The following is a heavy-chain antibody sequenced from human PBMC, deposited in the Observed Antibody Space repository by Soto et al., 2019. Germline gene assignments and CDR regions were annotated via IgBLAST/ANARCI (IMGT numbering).Heavy chain of an antibody. D-gene: IGHD3-10*01. V-gene: IGHV3-7*01. CDR1: GFTFSSYW. Sequence: GGSLRLSCAASGFTFSSYWMSWVRQAPGKGLEWVANIKQDGSEKYYVDSVKGRFTISRDNAKNSLYLQMNSLRAEDTAVYYCARGARIPNGYGSGSYLYGMDVWGQGTTVTAP. CDR2: IKQDGSEK. CDR3: ARGARIPNGYGSGSYLYGMDV. J-gene: IGHJ6*02.